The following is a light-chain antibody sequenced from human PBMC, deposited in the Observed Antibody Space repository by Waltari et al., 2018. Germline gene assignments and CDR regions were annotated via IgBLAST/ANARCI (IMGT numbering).Light chain of an antibody. CDR2: ATS. J-gene: IGKJ1*01. Sequence: DIQMNQSPSSLSASVGDRVTITCRASQSDRNFLNWYQQEPGKAPKLLIYATSSLQTGVPSRFSGSGSGTDFTLSISSLQPEDFAIYFCQQGYMTPRTFGQGTKVEIK. CDR1: QSDRNF. CDR3: QQGYMTPRT. V-gene: IGKV1-39*01.